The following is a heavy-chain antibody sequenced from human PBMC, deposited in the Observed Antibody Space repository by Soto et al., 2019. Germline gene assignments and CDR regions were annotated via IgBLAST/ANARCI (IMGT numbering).Heavy chain of an antibody. CDR2: INAGNGNT. V-gene: IGHV1-3*01. CDR1: GYTFTSYA. CDR3: AREDDNSGWLMAN. Sequence: QVQLVQSGAEVKKPGASVKVSCKASGYTFTSYAMHWVRQAPGQRLEWMGWINAGNGNTKYSQKFQGRVTITRDTPATNPEGGRRSRRSEDTVVYSGAREDDNSGWLMANGGQAPL. D-gene: IGHD6-13*01. J-gene: IGHJ4*02.